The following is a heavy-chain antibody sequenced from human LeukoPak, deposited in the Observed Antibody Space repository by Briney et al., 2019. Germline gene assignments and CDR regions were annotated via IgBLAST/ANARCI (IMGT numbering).Heavy chain of an antibody. J-gene: IGHJ4*02. CDR2: IYPGDSDT. D-gene: IGHD1-26*01. CDR3: ARRSGSYSRGFDY. V-gene: IGHV5-51*01. Sequence: RGESLKISCKGSGYSVTSYWIGWVRQMPGKGLECMGIIYPGDSDTRYSPSFQGQVTISADKSISTAYLQWSSLRASDTAMYYCARRSGSYSRGFDYWGQGTLVTVSS. CDR1: GYSVTSYW.